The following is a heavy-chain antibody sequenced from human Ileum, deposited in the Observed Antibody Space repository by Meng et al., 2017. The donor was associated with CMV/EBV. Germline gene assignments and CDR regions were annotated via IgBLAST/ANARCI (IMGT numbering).Heavy chain of an antibody. CDR1: GDSVSTNNVA. CDR3: ARESALLRFDH. Sequence: QITLTQSGTGLVKPSQTLSLTCDISGDSVSTNNVAWNWIRQATLRGLEWLGRTAYRSNCDYEYSVSVESRITISPDTSKSQFSLHLMSVTPEDTAIYYCARESALLRFDHWGQGTLVTVSS. J-gene: IGHJ4*02. V-gene: IGHV6-1*01. CDR2: TAYRSNCDY.